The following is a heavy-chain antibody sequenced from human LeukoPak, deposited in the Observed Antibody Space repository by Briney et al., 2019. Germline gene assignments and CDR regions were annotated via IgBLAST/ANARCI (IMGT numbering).Heavy chain of an antibody. V-gene: IGHV1-2*02. CDR2: VNPNSGGT. CDR3: ARDREYKYDSSGYGSFDI. J-gene: IGHJ3*02. D-gene: IGHD3-22*01. CDR1: GYTFTAYY. Sequence: GASVKVSCKAFGYTFTAYYVHWVRQAPEQGPEWMGWVNPNSGGTYFAPKFQGRVTMTRDTSLTTAYMELSRLRPDDTAVYFCARDREYKYDSSGYGSFDIWGQGTMVTVSS.